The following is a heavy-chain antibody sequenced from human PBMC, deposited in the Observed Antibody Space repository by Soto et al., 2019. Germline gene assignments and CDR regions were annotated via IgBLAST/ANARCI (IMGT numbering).Heavy chain of an antibody. CDR1: GFSLSTNEVG. CDR3: ARRPEEGAFDI. CDR2: IYWDGDT. J-gene: IGHJ3*02. V-gene: IGHV2-5*02. Sequence: QITLKESGPTLVKPTQTLTLTCTFSGFSLSTNEVGVGWIRQPPGKALEWLALIYWDGDTRYSPSLKSRLTITKDTSKNQVVLTMTNMDPVDTATYYCARRPEEGAFDIWGQGTMVTVSS.